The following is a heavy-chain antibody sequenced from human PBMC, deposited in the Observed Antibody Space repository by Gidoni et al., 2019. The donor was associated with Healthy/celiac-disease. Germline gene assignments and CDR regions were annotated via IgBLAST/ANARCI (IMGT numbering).Heavy chain of an antibody. J-gene: IGHJ4*02. CDR3: ASFFDVYYDFWSGYYKGDDGYFDY. Sequence: QVQLVESGGGGVQPGRSLRLSCAATGSTFSSYAMHCVRQAPGKRLEWVAVISYDGSNKYYADSVKGRFTISRDNSKNTLYLQMNSLRAEDTAVYYCASFFDVYYDFWSGYYKGDDGYFDYWGQGTLVTVSS. V-gene: IGHV3-30*04. CDR2: ISYDGSNK. D-gene: IGHD3-3*01. CDR1: GSTFSSYA.